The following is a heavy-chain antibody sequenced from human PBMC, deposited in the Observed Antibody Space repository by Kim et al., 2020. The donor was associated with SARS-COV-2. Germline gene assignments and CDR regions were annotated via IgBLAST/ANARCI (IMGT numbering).Heavy chain of an antibody. J-gene: IGHJ4*02. CDR3: ARVVKYYYDSSGAVGYFDY. CDR1: GYSISSGYY. D-gene: IGHD3-22*01. Sequence: SETLSLTCTVSGYSISSGYYWGWIRQPPGKGLEWIGSIYHSGSTYYNPSLKSRVTISVDTSKNQFSLKLSSVTAADTAVYYCARVVKYYYDSSGAVGYFDYWGQGTLVTVSS. CDR2: IYHSGST. V-gene: IGHV4-38-2*02.